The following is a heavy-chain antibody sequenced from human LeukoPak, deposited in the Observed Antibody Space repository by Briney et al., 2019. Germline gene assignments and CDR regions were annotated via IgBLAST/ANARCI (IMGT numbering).Heavy chain of an antibody. D-gene: IGHD5-18*01. J-gene: IGHJ4*02. Sequence: SGTLSLTCAVSGGSISSSNWWSWVRQPPGKGLEWIGEIYHSGSTNYNPSLKSRVTISVDKSKNQFSLKLSSVTAADTAVYYRARKYSYGYNTLDDWGQGTLVTVSS. CDR2: IYHSGST. V-gene: IGHV4-4*02. CDR1: GGSISSSNW. CDR3: ARKYSYGYNTLDD.